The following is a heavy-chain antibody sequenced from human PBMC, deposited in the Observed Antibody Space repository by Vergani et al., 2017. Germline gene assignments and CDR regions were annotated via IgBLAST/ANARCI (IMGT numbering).Heavy chain of an antibody. CDR1: GFTFDVYG. V-gene: IGHV3-20*04. D-gene: IGHD3-16*01. Sequence: EVQLVESGGGVVRPGGSLRLSCAASGFTFDVYGMSWVRQAPGKGLECVSGINWNGGSTGYADSVKGRFTISRDNAKKAVFLQMNNLRHEDTALYFCVKDNDYDADGPFDLWGRGTLVTVSS. CDR3: VKDNDYDADGPFDL. J-gene: IGHJ2*01. CDR2: INWNGGST.